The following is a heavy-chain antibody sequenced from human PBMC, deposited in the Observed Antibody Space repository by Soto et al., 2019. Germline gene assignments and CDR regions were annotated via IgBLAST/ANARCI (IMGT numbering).Heavy chain of an antibody. Sequence: PSETPSLTCAVYGGCFSGYYWTWIRQPPGKGLEWIGEINHSVSTNYNPSLKSRVTISVDTSKNQFSLKLSSVTAADTAVYYCARYSSSWLGRSYYYGMEVLGNGNTLTGST. CDR2: INHSVST. CDR1: GGCFSGYY. J-gene: IGHJ6*04. D-gene: IGHD6-13*01. V-gene: IGHV4-34*01. CDR3: ARYSSSWLGRSYYYGMEV.